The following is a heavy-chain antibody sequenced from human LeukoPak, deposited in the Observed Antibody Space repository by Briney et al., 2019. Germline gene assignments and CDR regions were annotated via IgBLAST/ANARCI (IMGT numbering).Heavy chain of an antibody. CDR2: TYYKSRWYN. CDR3: ARGDVNYYYGVDV. V-gene: IGHV6-1*01. Sequence: SQTLSLTCAISGDSVSSSSAAWNWFRQSPSRGLEWLGRTYYKSRWYNDYALSVKSRITMNPDTSKNQFSLQLNSMTPVDTAVYYCARGDVNYYYGVDVWGQGTTVTVSS. J-gene: IGHJ6*02. CDR1: GDSVSSSSAA.